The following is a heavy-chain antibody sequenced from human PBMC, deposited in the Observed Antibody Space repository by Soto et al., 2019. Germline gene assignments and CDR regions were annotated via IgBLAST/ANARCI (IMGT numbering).Heavy chain of an antibody. V-gene: IGHV1-24*01. D-gene: IGHD6-13*01. Sequence: ASVKVSCKVSGYTLTELSMHWVRQAPGKGLEWMGGFDPEDGETIYAQKFQGRVTMTEDTSTDTAYMELSSLRSEDTAVYYCATGNPAAGNYYCGMDVWGQGTTVTVSS. CDR1: GYTLTELS. CDR3: ATGNPAAGNYYCGMDV. CDR2: FDPEDGET. J-gene: IGHJ6*02.